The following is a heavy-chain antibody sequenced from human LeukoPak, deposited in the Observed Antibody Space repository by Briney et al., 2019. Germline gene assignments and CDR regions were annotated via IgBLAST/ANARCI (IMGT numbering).Heavy chain of an antibody. D-gene: IGHD3-22*01. CDR1: GFTFSSYS. CDR3: ARDLDYYDSSPFDY. CDR2: ISSSSSTI. V-gene: IGHV3-48*04. J-gene: IGHJ4*02. Sequence: PGGSLRLSCTASGFTFSSYSMNWVRQAPGKGLEWVSYISSSSSTIYYADSVKGRFTISRDNAKNSLYLQMNSLRAEDTAVYYCARDLDYYDSSPFDYWGQGTLVTVSS.